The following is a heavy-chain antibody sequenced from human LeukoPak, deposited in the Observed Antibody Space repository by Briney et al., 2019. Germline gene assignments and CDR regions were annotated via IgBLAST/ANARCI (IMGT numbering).Heavy chain of an antibody. Sequence: SETLSLTCAVYGGSFSGYYWSWIRQPPGKGLEWIGEINHSGSTNYNPSLKSRVTISVDTSENQFSLKLSSVTAADTAVYYCARVSSSWYQDWYFDLWGRGTLVTASS. V-gene: IGHV4-34*01. CDR2: INHSGST. CDR1: GGSFSGYY. D-gene: IGHD6-13*01. J-gene: IGHJ2*01. CDR3: ARVSSSWYQDWYFDL.